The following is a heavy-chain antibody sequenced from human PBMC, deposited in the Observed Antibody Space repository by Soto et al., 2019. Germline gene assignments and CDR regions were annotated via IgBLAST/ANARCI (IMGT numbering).Heavy chain of an antibody. V-gene: IGHV3-11*01. J-gene: IGHJ3*01. Sequence: QEQLAESGGGLVKPGGSLRLSCAASGFSFNVYYMTWIRQAPGSGLEWVASISILGDSTYYADSVKGRFTISRDNVKNSLYLQMDTLTAEDPAVYYCARDRAGTRTFPHNTLNLWGQGTTVAVAS. CDR1: GFSFNVYY. D-gene: IGHD6-19*01. CDR2: ISILGDST. CDR3: ARDRAGTRTFPHNTLNL.